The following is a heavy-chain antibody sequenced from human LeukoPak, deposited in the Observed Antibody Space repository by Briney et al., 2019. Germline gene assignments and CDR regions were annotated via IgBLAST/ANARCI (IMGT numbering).Heavy chain of an antibody. Sequence: GRSLRLSCAASGFTFSSYAMHWVRQAPGKGLEWVAVISYDGSNKYYADSVKGRFTISRDNSKNTLYLQMNSLRAEDTAVYYCARGGYSSGWPTFDYWGQGTLVTVSS. V-gene: IGHV3-30*04. CDR2: ISYDGSNK. D-gene: IGHD6-19*01. CDR3: ARGGYSSGWPTFDY. J-gene: IGHJ4*02. CDR1: GFTFSSYA.